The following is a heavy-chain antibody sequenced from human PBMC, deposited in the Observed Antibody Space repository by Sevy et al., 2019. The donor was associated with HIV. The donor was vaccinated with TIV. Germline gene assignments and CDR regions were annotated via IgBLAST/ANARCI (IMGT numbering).Heavy chain of an antibody. J-gene: IGHJ3*02. Sequence: ASAKVSCKASGGTFSSYAISWVRQAPGQGLEWMGGIIPIFGTANYAQKFQGRVTITADESTSTAYMELSSLRSEDTAVYYCARVGYCGGDCSYGDDAFDIWGQGTMVTVSS. CDR3: ARVGYCGGDCSYGDDAFDI. V-gene: IGHV1-69*13. CDR1: GGTFSSYA. D-gene: IGHD2-21*02. CDR2: IIPIFGTA.